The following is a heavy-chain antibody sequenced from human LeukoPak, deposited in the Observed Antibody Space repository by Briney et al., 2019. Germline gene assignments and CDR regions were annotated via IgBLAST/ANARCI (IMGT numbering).Heavy chain of an antibody. CDR2: SYYTGTT. V-gene: IGHV4-59*04. Sequence: SETLSLTCSVSGGSISNYFWGWIRQSPGKGLEWIASSYYTGTTYYNPSLKSRLTISVDTSKNQFSLKLSSVTAADTAVYYCATIATGRVDPDYWGQGSLVTVSS. CDR1: GGSISNYF. D-gene: IGHD6-13*01. J-gene: IGHJ4*02. CDR3: ATIATGRVDPDY.